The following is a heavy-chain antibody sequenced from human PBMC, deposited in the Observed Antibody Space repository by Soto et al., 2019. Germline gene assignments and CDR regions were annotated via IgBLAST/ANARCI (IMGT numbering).Heavy chain of an antibody. Sequence: ASVKVSCKASGYTFTGYYMHWVRQAPGQGLEWMGWINPNSGGTNYAQKFQGRVTMTRDTSISTAYMELSRLRSDDTAVYYCARDLRTGNRFYYFDYWGQGTLVTVSS. CDR1: GYTFTGYY. CDR3: ARDLRTGNRFYYFDY. V-gene: IGHV1-2*02. D-gene: IGHD3-9*01. CDR2: INPNSGGT. J-gene: IGHJ4*02.